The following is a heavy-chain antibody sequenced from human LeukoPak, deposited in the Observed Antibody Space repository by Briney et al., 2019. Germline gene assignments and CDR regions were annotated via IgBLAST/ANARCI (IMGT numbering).Heavy chain of an antibody. CDR1: GGSISSYY. D-gene: IGHD3-3*01. CDR3: ARAGRAYYDFWSGYSTTGYGMDV. J-gene: IGHJ6*02. Sequence: SETLSLTCTVSGGSISSYYWSWIRQPPGKGLEWLGYIYYSGSTNYNPSLKSRVTISVDTSKNQFSLKLSSVTAADTAVYYCARAGRAYYDFWSGYSTTGYGMDVWGQGTTVTVSS. CDR2: IYYSGST. V-gene: IGHV4-59*01.